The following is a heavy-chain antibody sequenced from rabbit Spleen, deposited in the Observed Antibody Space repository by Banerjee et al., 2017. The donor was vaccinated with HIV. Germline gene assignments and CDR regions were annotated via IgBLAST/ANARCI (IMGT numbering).Heavy chain of an antibody. CDR3: ARDLVTVIGWNFNL. CDR2: INMFTGKS. J-gene: IGHJ4*01. CDR1: GFSFSSNYY. Sequence: QEQLVESGGGLVQPGGSLKLSCTASGFSFSSNYYMCWVRQAPGKGLEWIACINMFTGKSVYASWAKGRFIMFRTSSTTVTLQMTSLTVADTATYFCARDLVTVIGWNFNLWGPGTLVTVS. D-gene: IGHD1-1*01. V-gene: IGHV1S45*01.